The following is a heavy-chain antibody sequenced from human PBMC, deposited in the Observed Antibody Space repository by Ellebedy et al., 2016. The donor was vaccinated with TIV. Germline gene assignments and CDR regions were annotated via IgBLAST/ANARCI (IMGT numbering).Heavy chain of an antibody. CDR2: VRHDGTTK. CDR3: VKEGNGDV. CDR1: GFTFSSFC. Sequence: GESLKISCAASGFTFSSFCMHWVRQAPGKGLEWVAFVRHDGTTKRYADSVKGRFTISRDNSQNMLYLQMNTLRVEDTGVYYCVKEGNGDVWGQGTTVTVSS. D-gene: IGHD2-8*01. V-gene: IGHV3-30*02. J-gene: IGHJ6*02.